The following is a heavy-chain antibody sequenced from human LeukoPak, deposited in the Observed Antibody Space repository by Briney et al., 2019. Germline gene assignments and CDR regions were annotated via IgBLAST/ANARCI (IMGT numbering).Heavy chain of an antibody. CDR2: ISGSGGST. D-gene: IGHD3-22*01. Sequence: GGSLRLSCAASGFTFSSYAMSWVRQAPGKGLEWVSAISGSGGSTYYADSVKGRFTISRDSSKNTLYLQMNSLRAEDTAVYYCAKDPGRITMIVVDEGFDYWGQGTLVTVSS. CDR3: AKDPGRITMIVVDEGFDY. V-gene: IGHV3-23*01. J-gene: IGHJ4*02. CDR1: GFTFSSYA.